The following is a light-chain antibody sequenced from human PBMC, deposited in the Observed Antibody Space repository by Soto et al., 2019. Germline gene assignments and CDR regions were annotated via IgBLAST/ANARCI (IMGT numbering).Light chain of an antibody. CDR2: AAS. V-gene: IGKV1-8*01. J-gene: IGKJ1*01. CDR3: QQYYSYPRT. CDR1: QGISSY. Sequence: AIRMTQSPSSLSASTGDRVTITCRASQGISSYLAWYQQKPGKAPKLLIYAASTLQSGVPSRFSGSASGTDFTLTISCLQSEDFATYYCQQYYSYPRTFGQGTKVEIK.